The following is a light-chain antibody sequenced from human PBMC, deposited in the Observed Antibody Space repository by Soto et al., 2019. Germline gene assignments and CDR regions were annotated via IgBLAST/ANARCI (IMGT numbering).Light chain of an antibody. V-gene: IGKV1-5*03. CDR2: KAS. J-gene: IGKJ1*01. Sequence: DTQMAQSPPSLPPPVGHGVSITCRASQTISSWLAWYQQKPGKAPKLLIYKASTLKSGVPSRFSGSGSGTEFTLTISSLQPDDFATYYCQHYNSYSETFGQGTKVDIK. CDR1: QTISSW. CDR3: QHYNSYSET.